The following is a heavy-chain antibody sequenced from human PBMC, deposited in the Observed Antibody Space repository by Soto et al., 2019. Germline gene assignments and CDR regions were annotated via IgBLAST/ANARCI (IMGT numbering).Heavy chain of an antibody. CDR2: IYSSGNT. CDR1: GGTISGYY. D-gene: IGHD3-3*01. Sequence: XATLYLTCSVSGGTISGYYWTWIRQPAGKGLEWIGRIYSSGNTKYNPSLQSRVTMSLDTSNNQFSLRLTSVTAADTAVYYCARGQRFSDWFDPWGQGTLVTVSS. CDR3: ARGQRFSDWFDP. J-gene: IGHJ5*02. V-gene: IGHV4-4*07.